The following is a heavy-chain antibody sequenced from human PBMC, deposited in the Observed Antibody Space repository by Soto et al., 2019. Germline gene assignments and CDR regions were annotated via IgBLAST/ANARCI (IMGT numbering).Heavy chain of an antibody. Sequence: PSETLSLTCTVSGGSVSGGGYYWTWIRQRPGKGLEWIGYIYYSGSTYYSPSLKSRLSISLDTSKNQFSLRLSSVTAADTAMYYCARARLRAVYAFDIWGQGTMVTVSS. CDR1: GGSVSGGGYY. V-gene: IGHV4-31*03. CDR3: ARARLRAVYAFDI. CDR2: IYYSGST. J-gene: IGHJ3*02. D-gene: IGHD5-12*01.